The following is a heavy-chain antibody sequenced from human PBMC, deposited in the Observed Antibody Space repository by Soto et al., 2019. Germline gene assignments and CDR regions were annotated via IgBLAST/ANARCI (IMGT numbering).Heavy chain of an antibody. CDR3: ASSRYDYYYMDV. Sequence: QVQLVQSGAEVKKPGASVKVSCKASGYTFTSYYMHWVRQAPGQGLEWMGIINPSGGSTSYAQKFQGRVTMTRDTSTSTVYMELSSLRSEDTAVYCCASSRYDYYYMDVWGKGTTVTVSS. V-gene: IGHV1-46*03. CDR1: GYTFTSYY. CDR2: INPSGGST. J-gene: IGHJ6*03. D-gene: IGHD2-2*01.